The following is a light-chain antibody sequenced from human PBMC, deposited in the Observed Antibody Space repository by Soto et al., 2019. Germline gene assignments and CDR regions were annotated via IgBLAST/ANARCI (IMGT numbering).Light chain of an antibody. CDR3: QQYGGSPGT. CDR2: GAS. V-gene: IGKV3-20*01. J-gene: IGKJ1*01. CDR1: QSVTSSY. Sequence: EIVLTQSPGTLALSPGERATLACGASQSVTSSYLARYQQKPGQAPRLLIFGASIRHTGIPDRFSGSGSGTDFTLTISRLESEDFAVYYCQQYGGSPGTFGQGTKVDIK.